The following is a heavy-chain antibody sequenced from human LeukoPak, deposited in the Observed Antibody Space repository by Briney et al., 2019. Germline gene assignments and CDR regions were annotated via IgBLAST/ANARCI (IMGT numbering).Heavy chain of an antibody. CDR1: GYTFSDYY. CDR3: ARYGERYGSYFDL. D-gene: IGHD3-10*01. V-gene: IGHV1-2*02. Sequence: ASVKVSCKASGYTFSDYYMHWVRQAPGQGLEWMGWINPNSGGTNYAQKFQGRVTMTRDTSISTAYMELSRLRSDDTAVYYCARYGERYGSYFDLRGRGTLVTVSS. J-gene: IGHJ2*01. CDR2: INPNSGGT.